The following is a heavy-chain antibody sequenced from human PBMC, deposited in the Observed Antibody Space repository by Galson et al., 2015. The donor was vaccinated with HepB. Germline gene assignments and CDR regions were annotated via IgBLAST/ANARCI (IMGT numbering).Heavy chain of an antibody. D-gene: IGHD6-6*01. V-gene: IGHV3-30-3*01. Sequence: SLRLSCAASGFTFSSYAMHWVRQAPGKGLEWVAVISYDGSNKYYADSVKGRFTISRDNSKNTLNLQMNSLRAEDTAVYYCARASRAIAARRHYYYDMDVWGQGTTVTVSS. CDR3: ARASRAIAARRHYYYDMDV. CDR2: ISYDGSNK. J-gene: IGHJ6*02. CDR1: GFTFSSYA.